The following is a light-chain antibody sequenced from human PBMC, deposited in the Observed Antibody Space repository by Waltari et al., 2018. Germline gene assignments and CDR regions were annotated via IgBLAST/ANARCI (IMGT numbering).Light chain of an antibody. J-gene: IGLJ3*02. CDR1: NIESKS. CDR2: YDS. Sequence: YVVTQPPSVSVAPGKTATLTCGGENIESKSVNWYQQKPGQAPVLVIFYDSDRPPGIPGRFSGSNSGTTAPLTISWVEAGDEADYHCQVWDDTTNSGVFGGGTRLTVL. CDR3: QVWDDTTNSGV. V-gene: IGLV3-21*04.